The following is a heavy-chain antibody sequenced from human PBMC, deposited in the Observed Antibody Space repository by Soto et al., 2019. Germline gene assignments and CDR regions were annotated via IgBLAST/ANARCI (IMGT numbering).Heavy chain of an antibody. CDR3: TKNYYFDS. CDR2: ISGSGGST. J-gene: IGHJ4*02. Sequence: GRSNRLRYAASGCNFSNYAMSWVRQAPGKGLEWVSAISGSGGSTNYADSVQGRFTTSRDNSKNTLYLQMNSLRADDTAVYYCTKNYYFDSWGQGTLVTVSS. V-gene: IGHV3-23*01. CDR1: GCNFSNYA.